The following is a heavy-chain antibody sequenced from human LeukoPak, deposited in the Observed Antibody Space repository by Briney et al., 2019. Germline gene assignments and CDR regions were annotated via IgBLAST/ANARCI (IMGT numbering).Heavy chain of an antibody. Sequence: PSQTLSLTCTVSGGSISSGGYYWSWIRQPPGKGLEWIGYIYHSGSTYYNPSLKSRVTISVDRSKNQFSLKLSSVTAADTAVYYCASGGQWELGHFDYWGQGTLVTVSS. J-gene: IGHJ4*02. V-gene: IGHV4-30-2*01. CDR3: ASGGQWELGHFDY. CDR2: IYHSGST. CDR1: GGSISSGGYY. D-gene: IGHD1-26*01.